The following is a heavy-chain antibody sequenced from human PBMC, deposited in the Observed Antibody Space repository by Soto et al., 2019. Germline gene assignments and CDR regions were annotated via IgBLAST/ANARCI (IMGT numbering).Heavy chain of an antibody. Sequence: GASVKVSCNASGYTVTSYYMHWVRQAPGQGLEWMGIINPSGGSTSYAQKFQGRVTMTRDTSTSTVYMELSSLRSEDTAVYYCARDYRPLRRAEQDYYYYGMDVWGQGTTVTVSS. J-gene: IGHJ6*02. CDR2: INPSGGST. D-gene: IGHD3-16*02. CDR1: GYTVTSYY. CDR3: ARDYRPLRRAEQDYYYYGMDV. V-gene: IGHV1-46*01.